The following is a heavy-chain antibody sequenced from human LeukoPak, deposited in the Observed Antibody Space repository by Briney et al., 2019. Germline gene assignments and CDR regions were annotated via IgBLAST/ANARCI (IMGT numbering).Heavy chain of an antibody. Sequence: GGSLRLSCAASGFTFSNYVMGWVRQAPGEGLEWVSTIRGSGGSTYYADSVKGRFTISRDNSKSTLYLQMNSLRAEDTAIYYCARLPTGFPNWFDFWGQGTLATVSS. CDR2: IRGSGGST. J-gene: IGHJ5*01. D-gene: IGHD3-9*01. V-gene: IGHV3-23*01. CDR1: GFTFSNYV. CDR3: ARLPTGFPNWFDF.